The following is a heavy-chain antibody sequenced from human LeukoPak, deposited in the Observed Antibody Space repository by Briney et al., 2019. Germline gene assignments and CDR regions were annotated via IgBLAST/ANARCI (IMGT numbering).Heavy chain of an antibody. CDR2: ISSSSSYI. Sequence: GGSLRLSCAASGFTFSSYSMNWVRQAPGKGLEWVSSISSSSSYIYYADSVKGRFTISRDNAKNSLYLQMNSLRAEDTAVYYCAGWGLRFLEWLTYFDYWGQGTLVTVSS. CDR3: AGWGLRFLEWLTYFDY. V-gene: IGHV3-21*01. D-gene: IGHD3-3*01. J-gene: IGHJ4*02. CDR1: GFTFSSYS.